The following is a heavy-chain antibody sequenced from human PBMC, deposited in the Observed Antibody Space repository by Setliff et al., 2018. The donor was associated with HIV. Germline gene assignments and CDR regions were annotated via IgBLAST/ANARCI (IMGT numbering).Heavy chain of an antibody. V-gene: IGHV3-53*01. Sequence: PGGSLRLSCAASGFTVSSNYMSWVRQAPGKGLEWVSVIYSGGTTYYADSVKARFTISRDNSKNTLYLQMNSLRAEDTAVYFCARDGGYSRSPHYYYYYGLDVWGHGTTVTVSS. CDR3: ARDGGYSRSPHYYYYYGLDV. CDR2: IYSGGTT. D-gene: IGHD6-13*01. CDR1: GFTVSSNY. J-gene: IGHJ6*02.